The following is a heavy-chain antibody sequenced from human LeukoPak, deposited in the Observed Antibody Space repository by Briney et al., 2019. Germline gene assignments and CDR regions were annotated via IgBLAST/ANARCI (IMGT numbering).Heavy chain of an antibody. CDR3: ARRRGSDYDFWSGYPSDSPMWFDP. J-gene: IGHJ5*02. CDR1: GGSISSYY. CDR2: IYTSGST. V-gene: IGHV4-4*07. D-gene: IGHD3-3*01. Sequence: SETLSLTCTVSGGSISSYYWSWIRQPAGKGLEWIGRIYTSGSTNYNTSLKILVPMSVDTSKTQFPLKLSSVTAADPAVYYCARRRGSDYDFWSGYPSDSPMWFDPWGQGTLVTVSS.